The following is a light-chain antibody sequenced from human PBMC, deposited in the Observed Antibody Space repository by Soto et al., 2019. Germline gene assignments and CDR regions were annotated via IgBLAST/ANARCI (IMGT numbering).Light chain of an antibody. CDR3: SSYTSATTYV. J-gene: IGLJ1*01. CDR2: DVS. CDR1: SRDVGAYNY. Sequence: SSPAQPSPLSGSPGPSITLSFPGTSRDVGAYNYDSWYQQYPGEAPKVIIYDVSHRPAGVSNRFSGSKSGNTASLTISGLQTQDEADYYCSSYTSATTYVFGTGTRSPS. V-gene: IGLV2-14*01.